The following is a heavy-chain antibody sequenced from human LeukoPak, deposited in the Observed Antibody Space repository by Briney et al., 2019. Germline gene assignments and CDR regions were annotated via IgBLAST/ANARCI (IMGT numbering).Heavy chain of an antibody. CDR3: AGVYYDFWSGPTHMDV. V-gene: IGHV4-59*11. D-gene: IGHD3-3*01. Sequence: SETLSLTCTVSGGSISSHYWSWIRQPPGKGLEWIGYIYYSGSTNYNPSLKSRVTIPVDTSKNQFSLKLSSVTAADTAVYYCAGVYYDFWSGPTHMDVWGKGTTVTVSS. CDR2: IYYSGST. CDR1: GGSISSHY. J-gene: IGHJ6*03.